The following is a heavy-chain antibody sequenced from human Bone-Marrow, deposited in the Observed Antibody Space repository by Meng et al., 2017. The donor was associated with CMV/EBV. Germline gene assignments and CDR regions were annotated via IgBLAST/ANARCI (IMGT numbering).Heavy chain of an antibody. D-gene: IGHD2-2*01. J-gene: IGHJ5*02. CDR2: INPNSGGT. V-gene: IGHV1-2*02. CDR1: GYTFTGYY. CDR3: ARQVETTDIVVVPAAYFNWFDP. Sequence: ASVKVSCKASGYTFTGYYMHWVGQAPGQGLEWMGWINPNSGGTNYAQKFQGRVTMTRDTSISTAYMELSRLRSDDTAVYYCARQVETTDIVVVPAAYFNWFDPWGQGTLVTVSS.